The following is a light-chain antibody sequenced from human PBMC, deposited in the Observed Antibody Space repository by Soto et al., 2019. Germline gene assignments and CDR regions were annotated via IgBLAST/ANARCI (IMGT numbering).Light chain of an antibody. CDR3: QQANSFPRT. CDR1: QDISVW. Sequence: DIQMTQSPSSVSASVGDRVTITCRASQDISVWLAWYQQKPGKAPKLLIYAASNLQTGVPSRFSGSGSGTDFTLSINSRQPEDFATYYCQQANSFPRTFGPGTKVDVK. V-gene: IGKV1D-12*01. CDR2: AAS. J-gene: IGKJ3*01.